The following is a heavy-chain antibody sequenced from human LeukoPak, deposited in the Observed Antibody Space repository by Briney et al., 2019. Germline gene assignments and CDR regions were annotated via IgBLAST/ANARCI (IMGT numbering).Heavy chain of an antibody. Sequence: GESLKISCKGSGYSFTSYWIGWVRQMPGKGLEWMGIIYPADSDTRYSPSFQGQVTISVDKSITTAYLQWSSLKASDTAMYYCARNIAVTGNDYWGQGTLVTVSS. J-gene: IGHJ4*02. CDR1: GYSFTSYW. V-gene: IGHV5-51*01. D-gene: IGHD6-19*01. CDR3: ARNIAVTGNDY. CDR2: IYPADSDT.